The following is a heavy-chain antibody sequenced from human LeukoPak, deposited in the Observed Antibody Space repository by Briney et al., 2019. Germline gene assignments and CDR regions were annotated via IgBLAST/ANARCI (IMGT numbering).Heavy chain of an antibody. CDR2: INQSGST. V-gene: IGHV4-34*01. J-gene: IGHJ4*02. Sequence: SETLSLTCAVYGGSFRGYYWSWIRQPPGKGLEWIGEINQSGSTNSNPPLKSRVTISVDTSKNQFSLKLSSVTAADTAVYSCARVPILGSCSSTSCRPKYFDYWGQGTLVTVSS. D-gene: IGHD2-2*01. CDR1: GGSFRGYY. CDR3: ARVPILGSCSSTSCRPKYFDY.